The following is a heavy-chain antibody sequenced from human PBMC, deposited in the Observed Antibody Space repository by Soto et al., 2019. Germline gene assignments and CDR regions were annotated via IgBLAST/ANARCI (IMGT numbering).Heavy chain of an antibody. CDR2: INPNNGGT. CDR1: GYTFTGFY. V-gene: IGHV1-2*02. Sequence: VQLVQSEAEVKKPGASVKVSCKASGYTFTGFYMHWVRQAPGQGLEWMGWINPNNGGTNYVQKFQVRVTMTRDTSITTAYMELSGLRSDDTAVYYCARDPGPYGDYSYWGQGTLVTVSS. D-gene: IGHD4-17*01. CDR3: ARDPGPYGDYSY. J-gene: IGHJ4*02.